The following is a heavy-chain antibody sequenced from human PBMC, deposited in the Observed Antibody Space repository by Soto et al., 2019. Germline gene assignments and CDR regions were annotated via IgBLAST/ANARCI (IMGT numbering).Heavy chain of an antibody. Sequence: GGSLRLSSAAPGFTLSSYYMTWVRQAPGKGLEWVANIKQDGSEKFYADSVKGRSSISRDNEKNSLYLQMNRLRAEDTAVYYCAGGSGWLFEFWGQGTPLPASS. CDR3: AGGSGWLFEF. D-gene: IGHD6-19*01. CDR2: IKQDGSEK. CDR1: GFTLSSYY. J-gene: IGHJ4*02. V-gene: IGHV3-7*03.